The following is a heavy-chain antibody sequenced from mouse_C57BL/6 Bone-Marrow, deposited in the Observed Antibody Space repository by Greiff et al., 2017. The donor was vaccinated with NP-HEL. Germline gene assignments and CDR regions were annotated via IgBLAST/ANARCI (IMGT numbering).Heavy chain of an antibody. V-gene: IGHV14-2*01. D-gene: IGHD1-1*01. CDR2: IDPEDGET. CDR1: GFNIKDYY. CDR3: ATLRQYYFDY. J-gene: IGHJ2*01. Sequence: EVKLQQSGAELVKPGASVKLSCTASGFNIKDYYMHWVKQRTEQGLEWIGRIDPEDGETKYAPKFQGKATITADTTSNTAYLQLSSLTSEDTAVYYCATLRQYYFDYWGQGTTLTVSS.